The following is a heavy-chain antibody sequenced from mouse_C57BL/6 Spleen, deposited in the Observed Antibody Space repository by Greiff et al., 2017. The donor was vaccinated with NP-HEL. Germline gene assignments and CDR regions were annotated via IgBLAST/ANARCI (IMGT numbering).Heavy chain of an antibody. D-gene: IGHD1-1*01. J-gene: IGHJ2*01. CDR2: IYPGSGST. Sequence: QVQLKQPGAELVKPGASVKMSCKASGYTFTSYWITWVKQRPGQGLEWIGDIYPGSGSTNYNEKFKSKATLTVDTSSSTAYMQLSSLTSEDSAVYYCARGTVPSYYFDYWGKGTTLTVSS. V-gene: IGHV1-55*01. CDR1: GYTFTSYW. CDR3: ARGTVPSYYFDY.